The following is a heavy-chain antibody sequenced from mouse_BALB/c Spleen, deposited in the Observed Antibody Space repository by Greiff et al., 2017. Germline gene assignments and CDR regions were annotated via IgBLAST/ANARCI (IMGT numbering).Heavy chain of an antibody. V-gene: IGHV5-17*02. CDR3: ARSGRTGTLYYAMDY. J-gene: IGHJ4*01. CDR2: ISSGSSTI. CDR1: GFTFSGFG. Sequence: EVNVVESGGGLVQPGGSRKLSCAASGFTFSGFGMHWVRQAPENGLEWVAYISSGSSTIYYADTVKGRFTISRDNPKNTLFLQMTSLRSEDTAMYYCARSGRTGTLYYAMDYWGQGTSVTVSS. D-gene: IGHD4-1*01.